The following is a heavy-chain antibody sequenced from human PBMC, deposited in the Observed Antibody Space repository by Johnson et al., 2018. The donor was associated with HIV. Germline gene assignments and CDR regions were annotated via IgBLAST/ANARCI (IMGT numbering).Heavy chain of an antibody. D-gene: IGHD5-24*01. CDR2: IGTAGDT. Sequence: VQLVESGGGLVQPGGSLRLSCAASGFTFSSYAMSWVRQAPGKGLEWVSAIGTAGDTYYPGSVKGRFTISRENAKNSLYLQMTSLRAEDTAVYYCARGCRDGYTCDVFDIWGQGTTVTVSS. CDR3: ARGCRDGYTCDVFDI. J-gene: IGHJ3*02. V-gene: IGHV3-13*01. CDR1: GFTFSSYA.